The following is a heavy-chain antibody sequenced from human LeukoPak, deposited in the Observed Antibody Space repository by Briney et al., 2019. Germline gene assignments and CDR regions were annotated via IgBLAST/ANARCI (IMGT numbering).Heavy chain of an antibody. CDR2: IYYSGST. CDR1: GGSISSYY. V-gene: IGHV4-59*01. Sequence: SETLSLPCTVSGGSISSYYWSWIRQPPGKGLEWIGYIYYSGSTNYNPSLKSRVTISVDTSKNQFSLKLSSVTAADTAVYYCARDGPGGDAFDIWGQGTMVTVSS. D-gene: IGHD3-10*01. CDR3: ARDGPGGDAFDI. J-gene: IGHJ3*02.